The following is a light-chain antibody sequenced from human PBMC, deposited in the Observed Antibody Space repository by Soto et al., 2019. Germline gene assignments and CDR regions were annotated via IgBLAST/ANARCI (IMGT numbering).Light chain of an antibody. CDR2: AAS. J-gene: IGKJ1*01. CDR3: QQYGRSPWT. CDR1: QSVNSGY. V-gene: IGKV3-20*01. Sequence: EIVLTQSPGTLSLSPGERATLSCRASQSVNSGYLAWYQQKLGQAPRLLFYAASSRATGIPDRFSGSGSGTDFTLTISRLEPEDFAVYYCQQYGRSPWTFGQGTKAE.